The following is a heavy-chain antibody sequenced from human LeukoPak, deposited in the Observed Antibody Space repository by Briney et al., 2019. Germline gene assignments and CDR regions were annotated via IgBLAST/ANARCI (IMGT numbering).Heavy chain of an antibody. Sequence: AGGSLRLSCAASGFTFSSYSMNWVRQAPGKGPEWVPYISSSSSTIYYADSVKGRFTISRDNAKNSLYLQMNSLRAEDTAVYYCARGRRGTGYLFDWGQGTLVTVSS. J-gene: IGHJ4*02. D-gene: IGHD3/OR15-3a*01. CDR3: ARGRRGTGYLFD. V-gene: IGHV3-48*04. CDR2: ISSSSSTI. CDR1: GFTFSSYS.